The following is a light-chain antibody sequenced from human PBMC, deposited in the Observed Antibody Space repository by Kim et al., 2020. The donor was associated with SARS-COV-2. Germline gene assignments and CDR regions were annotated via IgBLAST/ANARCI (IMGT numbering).Light chain of an antibody. Sequence: VSLYPGQTASITCSGDKLEDKYACWYQQKPGQSPVLVIYQDSKRPSGIPERFSGSNSGNTATLTISGTQAMDEADYYCQAWDSSVVFGGGTQLTVL. J-gene: IGLJ2*01. CDR2: QDS. CDR3: QAWDSSVV. CDR1: KLEDKY. V-gene: IGLV3-1*01.